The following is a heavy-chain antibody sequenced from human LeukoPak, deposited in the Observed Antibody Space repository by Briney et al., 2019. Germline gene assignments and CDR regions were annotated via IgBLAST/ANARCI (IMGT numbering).Heavy chain of an antibody. CDR3: ARAAPYGSGRNWFDP. V-gene: IGHV4-30-2*01. CDR2: MYHSGSS. CDR1: GVSISSDGYS. Sequence: PSETLSLTCAVSGVSISSDGYSWSWIRQPPGKGLEWIGYMYHSGSSYYNPSLKSRVTISVDRSKNQFSLKLSSVTAADTAVYYCARAAPYGSGRNWFDPWGQGTLVTVSS. J-gene: IGHJ5*02. D-gene: IGHD3-10*01.